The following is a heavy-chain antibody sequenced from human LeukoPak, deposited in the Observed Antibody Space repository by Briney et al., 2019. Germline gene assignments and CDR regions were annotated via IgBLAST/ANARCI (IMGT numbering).Heavy chain of an antibody. CDR2: INPNSGGT. CDR1: GYTFTSYG. J-gene: IGHJ5*02. CDR3: ARDKGYSSSWYYP. V-gene: IGHV1-2*02. D-gene: IGHD6-13*01. Sequence: ASVKVSCKASGYTFTSYGISWVRQAPGQGLEWMGWINPNSGGTNYAQKFQGRVTMTRDTSISTAYMELSRLRSDDTAVYYCARDKGYSSSWYYPWGQGTLVTVSS.